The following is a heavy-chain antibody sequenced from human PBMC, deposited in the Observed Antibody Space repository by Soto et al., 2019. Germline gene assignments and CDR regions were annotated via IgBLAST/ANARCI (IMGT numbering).Heavy chain of an antibody. CDR3: ARDLGYYDSSGYFDY. D-gene: IGHD3-22*01. Sequence: GGSLRLSCAASGFTFSDSYMSWIRQAPGKRLEWVSYISSSDSIIYYSDSVKGRFIISRDNAKNSLYLQMNSLGAEDTAVYYCARDLGYYDSSGYFDYWGQGTLVTVSS. J-gene: IGHJ4*02. V-gene: IGHV3-11*01. CDR1: GFTFSDSY. CDR2: ISSSDSII.